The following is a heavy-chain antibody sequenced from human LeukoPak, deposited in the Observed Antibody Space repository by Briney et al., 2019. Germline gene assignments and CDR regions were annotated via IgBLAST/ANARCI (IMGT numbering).Heavy chain of an antibody. CDR2: IYTSGST. Sequence: ETLSLTCTVSGGSISTYYWSWIRQPPGKGLEWLGYIYTSGSTNYNPSLKSRVTISVDTSKNQFSLKLSSVTAADTAVYYCARDEGYCSSTSCRFDYWGQGTLVTVSS. CDR3: ARDEGYCSSTSCRFDY. CDR1: GGSISTYY. D-gene: IGHD2-2*01. J-gene: IGHJ4*02. V-gene: IGHV4-4*08.